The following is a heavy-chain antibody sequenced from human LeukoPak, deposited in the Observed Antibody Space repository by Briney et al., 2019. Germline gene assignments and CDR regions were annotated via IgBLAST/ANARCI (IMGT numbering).Heavy chain of an antibody. J-gene: IGHJ4*02. CDR3: ARESPGGVHDY. CDR1: GFTFSSYW. V-gene: IGHV3-7*01. D-gene: IGHD3-16*01. CDR2: IKQDGSEK. Sequence: GGFLRLSCAASGFTFSSYWMSWVRQAPGKGLEWVANIKQDGSEKYYVGSVKGRFTISRDNAKNSLDLQLNSLRAEDTAVYYCARESPGGVHDYWGQGTLVTVSS.